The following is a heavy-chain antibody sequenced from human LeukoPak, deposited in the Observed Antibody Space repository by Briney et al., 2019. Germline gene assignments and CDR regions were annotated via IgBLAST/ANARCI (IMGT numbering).Heavy chain of an antibody. CDR3: ARGGWSGYEY. CDR1: GGSISSSSHY. Sequence: SETLSLTCTVSGGSISSSSHYWGWIRQPPGKGLEWIGSISYSGSAFYNPSLKSRATISVDTSKNQLSLNLTSVTAADTAVYYCARGGWSGYEYWGQGTLVTVSS. CDR2: ISYSGSA. D-gene: IGHD3/OR15-3a*01. J-gene: IGHJ4*02. V-gene: IGHV4-39*07.